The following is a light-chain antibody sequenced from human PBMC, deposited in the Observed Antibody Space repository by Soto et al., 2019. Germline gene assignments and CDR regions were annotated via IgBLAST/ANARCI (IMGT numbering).Light chain of an antibody. CDR2: TAS. Sequence: IPMTQSPSSLSVSVGDRVTITCRASQSISIYVNWYQQKSGRAPKLLIYTASSLQSGVPSRFSGSCSGTNFTPSASGLQPEDFATYYCQQYYTLPTIGLGTRLE. CDR3: QQYYTLPT. V-gene: IGKV1-39*01. CDR1: QSISIY. J-gene: IGKJ5*01.